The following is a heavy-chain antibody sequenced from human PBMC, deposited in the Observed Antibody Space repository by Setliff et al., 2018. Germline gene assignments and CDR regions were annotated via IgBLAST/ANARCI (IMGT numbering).Heavy chain of an antibody. CDR1: GGSISSSS. Sequence: PSETLSLTCTVSGGSISSSSYYWGWIRQAPGKGLEWLSYISSSSTTIYYADSVKGRFTVSRDNAKNSLYLQMNSLRADDAAVYYCARSSAPIKRDYMDVWGKGTTVTVSS. D-gene: IGHD2-2*02. J-gene: IGHJ6*03. V-gene: IGHV3-48*01. CDR3: ARSSAPIKRDYMDV. CDR2: ISSSSTTI.